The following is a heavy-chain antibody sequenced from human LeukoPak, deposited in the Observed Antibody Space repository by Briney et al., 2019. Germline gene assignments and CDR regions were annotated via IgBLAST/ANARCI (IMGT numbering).Heavy chain of an antibody. CDR3: ARDIKIDY. Sequence: GRSLRLSCAASGFTFSSYAMHWVRQAPGKGLEWVAVISYDGSNKYYADSVKGRFTISRDNSKNTLYLQMNSLRAEDTAVYYCARDIKIDYWGQGTLVTVSS. D-gene: IGHD1-14*01. V-gene: IGHV3-30*01. CDR2: ISYDGSNK. CDR1: GFTFSSYA. J-gene: IGHJ4*02.